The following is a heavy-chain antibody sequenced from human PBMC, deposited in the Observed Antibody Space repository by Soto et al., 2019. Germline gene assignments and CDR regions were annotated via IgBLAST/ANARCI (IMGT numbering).Heavy chain of an antibody. CDR3: ARGDCVGGPCYSLAGSFYYYMDV. CDR2: INSDGSVS. D-gene: IGHD2-15*01. J-gene: IGHJ6*03. Sequence: EVQLVESGGGLVQPGGSLRLSCAASGFTFSNYWMYWVRQAPGKGLVWVSRINSDGSVSSYADSVKGRLTISRDNVKNTLYLQMNRLRAEDTAVYYCARGDCVGGPCYSLAGSFYYYMDVWGKGTTVTVS. V-gene: IGHV3-74*01. CDR1: GFTFSNYW.